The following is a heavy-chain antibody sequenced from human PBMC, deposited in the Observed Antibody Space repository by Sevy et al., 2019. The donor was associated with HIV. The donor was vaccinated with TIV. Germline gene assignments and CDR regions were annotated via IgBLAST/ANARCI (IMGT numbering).Heavy chain of an antibody. D-gene: IGHD3-3*01. CDR2: INPNTGGT. CDR3: ARVTTYDFWSGDSNFDY. V-gene: IGHV1-2*02. Sequence: ASVKVSCKASGYTFTDFYIHWVRQAPGQGLEWMGWINPNTGGTDYAQTFQGRVTMTRDTSISTAYMELSRLRSDDTAVYYCARVTTYDFWSGDSNFDYWGQGTLVTVSS. J-gene: IGHJ4*02. CDR1: GYTFTDFY.